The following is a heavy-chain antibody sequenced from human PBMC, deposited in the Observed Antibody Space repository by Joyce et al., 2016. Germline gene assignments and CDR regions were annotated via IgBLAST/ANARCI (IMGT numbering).Heavy chain of an antibody. V-gene: IGHV3-23*01. J-gene: IGHJ4*02. CDR2: ISGSAIGT. D-gene: IGHD1-26*01. CDR1: GFTFSSYA. Sequence: EVQLLESGGGLVQPGGSLRLSCAASGFTFSSYAMSWVRQGPGKGLEWVSSISGSAIGTYYSDSVKGRFTISRDNSKNTLYLQMNSLRAEDTAVYYCAKGLRIVGITYFDHWGQGTLVTVSS. CDR3: AKGLRIVGITYFDH.